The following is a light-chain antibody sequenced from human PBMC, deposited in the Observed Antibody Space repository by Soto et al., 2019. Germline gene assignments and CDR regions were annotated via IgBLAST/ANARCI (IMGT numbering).Light chain of an antibody. V-gene: IGLV1-51*01. CDR2: DNN. J-gene: IGLJ2*01. CDR3: GTWDSSLSPV. CDR1: SSNIGNNY. Sequence: QSVLTQPPSVSAAPGQKVTISCSGSSSNIGNNYVSWYQQLPGTAPKLLIYDNNKRPSRIPDRFSGSKSGTSATLGITGLQTGDEADYYCGTWDSSLSPVFGGGTKVTVL.